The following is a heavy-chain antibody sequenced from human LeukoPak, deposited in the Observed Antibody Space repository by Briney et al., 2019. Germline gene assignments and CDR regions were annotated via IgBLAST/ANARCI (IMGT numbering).Heavy chain of an antibody. CDR2: IWYGGSNK. CDR3: AKAGFDY. Sequence: GGSLRLSCAASGFTFSSYGMHWVRQAPGKGLEWVAVIWYGGSNKYYADSVKGRFTISRDNSKNTLYLQMNSLRAEDTAVYYCAKAGFDYWGQGTLVTVSS. V-gene: IGHV3-30*02. CDR1: GFTFSSYG. J-gene: IGHJ4*02.